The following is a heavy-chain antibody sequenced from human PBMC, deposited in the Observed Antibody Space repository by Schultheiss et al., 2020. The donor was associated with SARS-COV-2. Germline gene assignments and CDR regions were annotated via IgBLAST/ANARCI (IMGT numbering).Heavy chain of an antibody. D-gene: IGHD3-22*01. Sequence: ASVKVSCKASGYTFTGYYMHWVRQAPGQGLEWMGWINPNSGGTNYAQKFQGRVTMTTDTSTSTAYMELRSLRSDDTAVYYCASQQENDSSFDYWGQGTLVTVSS. CDR2: INPNSGGT. CDR1: GYTFTGYY. CDR3: ASQQENDSSFDY. V-gene: IGHV1-2*02. J-gene: IGHJ4*02.